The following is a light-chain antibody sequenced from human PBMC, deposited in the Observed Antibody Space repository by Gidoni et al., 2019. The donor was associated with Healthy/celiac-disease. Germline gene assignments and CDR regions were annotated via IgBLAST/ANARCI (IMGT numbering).Light chain of an antibody. V-gene: IGKV3-11*01. CDR1: QSVSSY. CDR2: DAS. Sequence: ILLTQSPATLSLSPGERATLSCRASQSVSSYLSWYQQKPGQAPRLLIYDASNTATGIPARFSGSGSGTDFTLTISSLEPEDFAVYYCQQRSNWRTFGGGTKVEIK. J-gene: IGKJ4*01. CDR3: QQRSNWRT.